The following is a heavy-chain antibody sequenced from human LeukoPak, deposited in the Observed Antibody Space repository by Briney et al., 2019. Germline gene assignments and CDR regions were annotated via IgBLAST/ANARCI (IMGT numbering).Heavy chain of an antibody. J-gene: IGHJ3*02. CDR1: GFTFSSHA. CDR2: ISGSGGST. Sequence: GGSLRLSCAASGFTFSSHAMSWVRQAPGKGLEWVSAISGSGGSTYYADSVKGRFTISRDNSKNTLYLQMNSLRAEDAAVYYRAKDIEPCSSTSCYSAFDIWGQGTMVTVSS. V-gene: IGHV3-23*01. CDR3: AKDIEPCSSTSCYSAFDI. D-gene: IGHD2-2*01.